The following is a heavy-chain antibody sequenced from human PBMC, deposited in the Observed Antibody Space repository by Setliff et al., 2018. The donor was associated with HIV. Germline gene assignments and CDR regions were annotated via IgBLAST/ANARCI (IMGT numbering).Heavy chain of an antibody. D-gene: IGHD6-19*01. CDR1: GFTFSTYA. J-gene: IGHJ6*03. CDR2: ISSSGGTT. Sequence: PGGSLRLSCAASGFTFSTYAMTWVRQAPGKGLEWVSSISSSGGTTYFADTVKGRFTISRDNSKNTLYLQMDSLSVEDTALYYCAKGRYSSGANYYYYYMDVWGKGTTVTVS. CDR3: AKGRYSSGANYYYYYMDV. V-gene: IGHV3-23*01.